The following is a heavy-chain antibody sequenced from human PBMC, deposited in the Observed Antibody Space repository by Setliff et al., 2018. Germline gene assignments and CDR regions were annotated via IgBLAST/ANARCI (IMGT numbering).Heavy chain of an antibody. J-gene: IGHJ5*02. V-gene: IGHV1-69*05. CDR3: VRAPPTVVIPPGRAFFDP. Sequence: SVKVSCKASGGTFSSYGITWVRQAPGQGLEWMGGTIPMFGTTNYAQKFQGRVTMTTDTYTSTANMELRSLRSDDTAVYYCVRAPPTVVIPPGRAFFDPWGQGTLVTVSS. D-gene: IGHD2-2*01. CDR2: TIPMFGTT. CDR1: GGTFSSYG.